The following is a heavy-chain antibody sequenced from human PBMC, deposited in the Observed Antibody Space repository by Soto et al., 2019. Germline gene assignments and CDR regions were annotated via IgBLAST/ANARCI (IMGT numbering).Heavy chain of an antibody. J-gene: IGHJ5*02. CDR3: ARLGWMGATTPNWFDP. Sequence: SVKVSCKASGGTFSSYAISWVRQAPGQGLEWMGGIIPIFGTANYAQKFQGRVTITADESTSTAYMELSSLRSEDTAVYYCARLGWMGATTPNWFDPWGQGTLVTVSS. V-gene: IGHV1-69*13. D-gene: IGHD1-26*01. CDR1: GGTFSSYA. CDR2: IIPIFGTA.